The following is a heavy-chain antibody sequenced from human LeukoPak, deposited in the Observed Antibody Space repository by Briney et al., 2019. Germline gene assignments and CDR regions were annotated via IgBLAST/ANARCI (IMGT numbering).Heavy chain of an antibody. CDR3: ARGRTMPFDN. CDR1: GYTFNSYA. D-gene: IGHD2-2*01. V-gene: IGHV1-18*01. CDR2: VSAYSGAT. J-gene: IGHJ4*02. Sequence: ASVQVSSKASGYTFNSYAITWVRQAPGQGLEWMGWVSAYSGATTYAQEFQHRVTMTTDTSTNTAYMELRSLRSDDTAVYYCARGRTMPFDNWGQGTLVTVSS.